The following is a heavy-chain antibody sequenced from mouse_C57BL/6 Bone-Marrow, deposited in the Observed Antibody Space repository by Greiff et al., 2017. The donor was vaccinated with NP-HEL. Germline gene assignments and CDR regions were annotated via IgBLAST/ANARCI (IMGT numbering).Heavy chain of an antibody. J-gene: IGHJ3*01. Sequence: QVQLQQPGAELVKPGASVKLSCKASGYTFTSYWMQWVKQRPGQGLEWIGEIDPSDSYTNYTQKFKGKATLTVDTSSSTAYMQLSSLTSEDSAVYYCARGNGKTWFAYWGQGTLVTVSA. CDR1: GYTFTSYW. CDR2: IDPSDSYT. D-gene: IGHD2-1*01. V-gene: IGHV1-50*01. CDR3: ARGNGKTWFAY.